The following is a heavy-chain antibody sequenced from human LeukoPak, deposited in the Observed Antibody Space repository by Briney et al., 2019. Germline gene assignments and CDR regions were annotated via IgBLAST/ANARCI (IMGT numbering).Heavy chain of an antibody. V-gene: IGHV1-69*01. CDR3: ARESYCSSTSCYNYFDY. CDR1: GGTFSSYA. CDR2: IIPIFGTA. Sequence: SVKVSCKASGGTFSSYAISWVRQAPGQGLEWMGGIIPIFGTANYAQKFQGRVTITADESTSTAYMELSSLRSEDTAVYYCARESYCSSTSCYNYFDYWGQGALVTVSS. J-gene: IGHJ4*02. D-gene: IGHD2-2*02.